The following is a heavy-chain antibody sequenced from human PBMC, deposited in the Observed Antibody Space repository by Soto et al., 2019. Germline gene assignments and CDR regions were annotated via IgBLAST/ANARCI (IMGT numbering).Heavy chain of an antibody. V-gene: IGHV4-39*07. Sequence: SETLSLTCTVSGGSISSSSYYWGWIRQPPGKGLEWIGSIYYSGSTYYNPSLKSRVTISVDTSKNQFSLKLSSVTAADTAVYYCARSRPNYYYYYGMDVWGQGTTVTVSS. CDR3: ARSRPNYYYYYGMDV. J-gene: IGHJ6*02. CDR2: IYYSGST. CDR1: GGSISSSSYY.